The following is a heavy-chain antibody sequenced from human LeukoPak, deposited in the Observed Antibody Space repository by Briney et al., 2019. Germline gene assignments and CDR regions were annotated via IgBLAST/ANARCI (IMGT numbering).Heavy chain of an antibody. J-gene: IGHJ4*02. CDR1: GYTFTSYG. D-gene: IGHD3-22*01. CDR2: ISAYNGNT. CDR3: ARGPSMTYYYDSSGYYYFDY. Sequence: GASVKVSCKASGYTFTSYGIRWVRQAPGQGLEWMGWISAYNGNTNYAQKLQGRVTMTTDTSTSTAYMGLRSLRSDDTAVYYCARGPSMTYYYDSSGYYYFDYWGQGTLVTVSS. V-gene: IGHV1-18*01.